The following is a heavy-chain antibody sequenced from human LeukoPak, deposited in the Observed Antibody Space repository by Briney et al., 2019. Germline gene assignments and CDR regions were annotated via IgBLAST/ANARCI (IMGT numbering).Heavy chain of an antibody. CDR2: IYWDDDK. CDR3: AHWFYYGSGGYYLDY. CDR1: GFSLSTSGVG. Sequence: ESGPTLVNPTQTLTLTCTFSGFSLSTSGVGVGWIRQPPGKALEWLALIYWDDDKRYSPSLKSRLTITRDTSKNQVVLTMTNMDPVDTATYYCAHWFYYGSGGYYLDYWGQGTLVTVSS. D-gene: IGHD3-10*01. J-gene: IGHJ4*02. V-gene: IGHV2-5*02.